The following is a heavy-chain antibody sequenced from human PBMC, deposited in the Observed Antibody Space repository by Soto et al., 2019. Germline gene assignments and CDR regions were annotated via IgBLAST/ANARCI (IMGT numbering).Heavy chain of an antibody. CDR3: AKEGDSSLTVRFWVY. J-gene: IGHJ4*02. Sequence: GGSLRLSCAASGFTFDDYAMHWVRQAPGKGLERVSSFSWNSVTLGYAVSVKGRFIIFRDNAKNSLYLQMNSLRAEDAALYYGAKEGDSSLTVRFWVYWGQGTLVTVSS. V-gene: IGHV3-9*01. D-gene: IGHD6-13*01. CDR1: GFTFDDYA. CDR2: FSWNSVTL.